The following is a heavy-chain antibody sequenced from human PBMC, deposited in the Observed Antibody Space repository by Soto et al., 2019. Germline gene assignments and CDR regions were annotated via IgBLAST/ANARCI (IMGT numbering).Heavy chain of an antibody. Sequence: SETLPLTCSVSGGSISSGDHYWSWIRQSPGKGLEWIGHIYYSGSPYYNPSLKSRLTISVDTSKNQFSLKLSSVTAADTAVYYCAREVPGDYFDNWGQGTLVTVSS. CDR3: AREVPGDYFDN. CDR2: IYYSGSP. J-gene: IGHJ4*02. D-gene: IGHD3-10*01. CDR1: GGSISSGDHY. V-gene: IGHV4-30-4*01.